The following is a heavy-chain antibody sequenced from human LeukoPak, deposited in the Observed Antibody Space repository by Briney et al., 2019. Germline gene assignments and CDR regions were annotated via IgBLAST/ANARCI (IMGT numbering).Heavy chain of an antibody. D-gene: IGHD1-26*01. CDR3: VRDRGTYRPIDY. CDR1: AFSLSAYN. J-gene: IGHJ4*02. V-gene: IGHV3-21*04. Sequence: PGGSLRLSCAASAFSLSAYNMNWVRQAPGKGLEWVSSISYTGTYIYYADSVKGRFTISRDNAQNSLYLQMDSLRAEDTAIYYCVRDRGTYRPIDYWGQGTLVTVSS. CDR2: ISYTGTYI.